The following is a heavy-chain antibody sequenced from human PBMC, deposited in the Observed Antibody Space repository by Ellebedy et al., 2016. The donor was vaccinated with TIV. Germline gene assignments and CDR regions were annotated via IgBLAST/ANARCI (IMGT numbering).Heavy chain of an antibody. J-gene: IGHJ6*02. CDR1: GGSISSYY. Sequence: MPSETLSLTCTVSGGSISSYYWSWIRQPAGKGLEWIGRIYTSGSTNYNPSLKSRVTMSVDTSKNQFSLKLSSVTAADTAVYYCARAAAAGTLHYGMDVWGQGTTVTVSS. CDR2: IYTSGST. CDR3: ARAAAAGTLHYGMDV. V-gene: IGHV4-4*07. D-gene: IGHD6-13*01.